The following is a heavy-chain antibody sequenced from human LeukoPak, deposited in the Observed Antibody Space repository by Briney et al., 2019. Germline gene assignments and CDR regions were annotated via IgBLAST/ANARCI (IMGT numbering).Heavy chain of an antibody. J-gene: IGHJ6*02. CDR1: GFTFSSYA. D-gene: IGHD3-3*01. CDR3: ARLGVGGVNYYYYVMDV. V-gene: IGHV3-30-3*01. Sequence: GGSLRLSCAASGFTFSSYAMSWVRQAPGKGLEWVAVILYDGNNKYYADSVKGRFTISRDNSKNTLYLQMNSLRAEDTAVYYCARLGVGGVNYYYYVMDVWGQGTTVTVSS. CDR2: ILYDGNNK.